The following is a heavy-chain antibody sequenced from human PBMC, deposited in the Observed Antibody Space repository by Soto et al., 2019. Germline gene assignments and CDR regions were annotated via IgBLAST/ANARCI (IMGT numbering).Heavy chain of an antibody. Sequence: QVQLVESGGGVVQPGRSLRLSCAASGFTFSSYAMHWVRQAPGKGLERVAVISYDGSNKYYADSVKGRFTISRDNSKNTLYLQMNSLRAEDTAVYYCARGRGSYFDAFDIWGQGTMVTVSS. CDR3: ARGRGSYFDAFDI. V-gene: IGHV3-30-3*01. J-gene: IGHJ3*02. D-gene: IGHD1-26*01. CDR1: GFTFSSYA. CDR2: ISYDGSNK.